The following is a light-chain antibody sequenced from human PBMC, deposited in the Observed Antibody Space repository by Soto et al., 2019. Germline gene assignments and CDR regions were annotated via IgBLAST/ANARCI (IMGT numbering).Light chain of an antibody. CDR1: SSDVGGYNY. CDR3: NSYAGSPYV. J-gene: IGLJ1*01. CDR2: EVN. Sequence: QSALTQPPSASGSPGQSVTISCTGTSSDVGGYNYVSWYQQYPGKAPKLMIYEVNKRPSGVPDRFSGSKSGNTASLTVSGLQAEDEADYYCNSYAGSPYVFGTGTKLTVL. V-gene: IGLV2-8*01.